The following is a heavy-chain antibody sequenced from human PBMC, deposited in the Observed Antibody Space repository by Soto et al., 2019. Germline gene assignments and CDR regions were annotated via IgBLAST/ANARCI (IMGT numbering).Heavy chain of an antibody. D-gene: IGHD2-15*01. CDR3: ARSDYYYYYIDV. V-gene: IGHV4-39*01. Sequence: SETLSLTCTVSGGAIRSSSYYWGWIRQPPGKGLEWLGSLYYSGSTNYNPPLKMRVTISVDTSKNQFSLNLSSVTAADTAVYYCARSDYYYYYIDVWAKGTTVPVSS. CDR2: LYYSGST. CDR1: GGAIRSSSYY. J-gene: IGHJ6*03.